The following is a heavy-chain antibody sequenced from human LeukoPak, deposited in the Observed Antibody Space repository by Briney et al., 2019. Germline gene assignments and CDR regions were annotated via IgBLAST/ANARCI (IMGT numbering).Heavy chain of an antibody. CDR3: ARGPHTPVGYYYDSSGYGMDV. Sequence: GGSLRLSCAASGFTFSSYSMNWVRQAPGKGLEWVSSISSSSSYIYYADSVKGRFTISRDNAKDSLYLQMNSLRAEDTAVYYCARGPHTPVGYYYDSSGYGMDVWGQGTTVTVSS. J-gene: IGHJ6*02. V-gene: IGHV3-21*01. CDR2: ISSSSSYI. D-gene: IGHD3-22*01. CDR1: GFTFSSYS.